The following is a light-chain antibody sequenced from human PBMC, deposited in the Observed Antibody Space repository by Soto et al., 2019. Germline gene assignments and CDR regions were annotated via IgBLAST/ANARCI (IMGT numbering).Light chain of an antibody. CDR2: AAS. V-gene: IGKV1-6*01. CDR1: QGIGND. J-gene: IGKJ2*01. Sequence: AIQMTQSPSSLSAFVGDRVTITCRASQGIGNDLGWYQQRPGKAPKLLIYAASSLQGGVPSRFSGSGSGTDFTLTISSLQPDDFASYYCLQHYNFPYTFGQGTKLEIK. CDR3: LQHYNFPYT.